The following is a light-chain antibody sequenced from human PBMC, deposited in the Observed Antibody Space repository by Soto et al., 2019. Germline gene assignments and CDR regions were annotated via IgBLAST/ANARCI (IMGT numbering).Light chain of an antibody. CDR1: SSNIGAGYD. CDR3: QSYDSSLSVL. Sequence: QSVLTQPPSVSGAPGQRVTISCTGSSSNIGAGYDVHWYQQLPGTAPKLLIYGNSNRTSGVPGRFSGSKSGTSASLAITGLKAEDEADYYCQSYDSSLSVLFGGGTQLTVL. J-gene: IGLJ2*01. CDR2: GNS. V-gene: IGLV1-40*01.